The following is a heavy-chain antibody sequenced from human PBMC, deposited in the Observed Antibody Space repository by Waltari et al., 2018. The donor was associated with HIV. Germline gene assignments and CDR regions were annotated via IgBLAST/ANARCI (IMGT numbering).Heavy chain of an antibody. CDR3: ARSIKIYSAQTRGHYYYYMDV. V-gene: IGHV4-34*01. D-gene: IGHD2-15*01. CDR2: INHSGST. CDR1: GGSFSSYY. J-gene: IGHJ6*03. Sequence: QVQLQQWGAGLLKPSETLSLTCGVYGGSFSSYYWSWIRQPPGKGLEWIGEINHSGSTNYNPSLKSRVNISVDTSKNLFSLKLTSVTAADTAMYYCARSIKIYSAQTRGHYYYYMDVWGKGTTVTVSS.